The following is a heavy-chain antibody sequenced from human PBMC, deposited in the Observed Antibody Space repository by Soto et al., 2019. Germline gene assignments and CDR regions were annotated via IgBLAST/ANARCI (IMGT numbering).Heavy chain of an antibody. CDR3: ASEGVSYYFDT. CDR1: EFTFSNYP. V-gene: IGHV3-30-3*01. Sequence: QVRLVESGGGVVQPGRSLRLSCAASEFTFSNYPMHWVRQAPGRGLEWVAVISHDGNYEYYTDSVKGRFTISRDNSKNTVFLLMNSLRAEDTAIYYCASEGVSYYFDTWGQGALITVSS. CDR2: ISHDGNYE. D-gene: IGHD3-16*01. J-gene: IGHJ4*02.